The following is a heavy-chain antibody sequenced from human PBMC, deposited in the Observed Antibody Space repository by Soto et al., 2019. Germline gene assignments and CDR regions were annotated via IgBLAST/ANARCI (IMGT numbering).Heavy chain of an antibody. J-gene: IGHJ5*02. CDR1: GYTFTSYG. D-gene: IGHD2-2*01. CDR2: ISAYNGNT. CDR3: ARVPDYCSSTSCYASLNNWFDP. V-gene: IGHV1-18*01. Sequence: QVQLVQSGAEVKKPGASVKVSCKASGYTFTSYGISWVRQAPGQGLEWMGWISAYNGNTNYAQKLQGRVTMTTDTSTSXXYXEXTSLRSDDTAVYYCARVPDYCSSTSCYASLNNWFDPWGQGTLVTVSS.